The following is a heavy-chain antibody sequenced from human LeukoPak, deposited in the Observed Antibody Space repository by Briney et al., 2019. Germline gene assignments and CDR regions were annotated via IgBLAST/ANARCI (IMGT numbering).Heavy chain of an antibody. J-gene: IGHJ4*02. CDR3: ARHAGGISATGTRPFDY. Sequence: SETLSLTCTVSGASFSSSTYYWGWIRQPPGKGLEGIGIIYYSGSTYYNPSLKSRVTMSVDTSKNQFSLKLSSVTAADTAVYYCARHAGGISATGTRPFDYWGQGTLVTVSS. V-gene: IGHV4-39*01. CDR1: GASFSSSTYY. CDR2: IYYSGST. D-gene: IGHD6-13*01.